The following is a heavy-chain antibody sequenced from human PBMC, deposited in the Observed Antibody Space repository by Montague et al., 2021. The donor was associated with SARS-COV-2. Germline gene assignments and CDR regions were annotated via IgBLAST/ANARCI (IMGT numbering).Heavy chain of an antibody. CDR2: ITYSGST. CDR1: GASVRSGNSY. CDR3: ERGMIRGVTTPFDY. J-gene: IGHJ4*02. D-gene: IGHD3-10*01. V-gene: IGHV4-61*03. Sequence: SETLSLTCTVSGASVRSGNSYWNWIRQPPGKGLEWIGYITYSGSTNYSPSLKNRVTISVDTSKNHLSLRLSSVTAADTAVYFCERGMIRGVTTPFDYWGQGSQVTVSS.